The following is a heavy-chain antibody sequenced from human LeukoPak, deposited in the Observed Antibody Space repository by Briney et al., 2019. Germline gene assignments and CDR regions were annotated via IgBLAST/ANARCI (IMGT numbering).Heavy chain of an antibody. J-gene: IGHJ4*02. CDR2: IFYTGST. V-gene: IGHV4-39*01. D-gene: IGHD5-18*01. CDR1: GGSMSSSSDY. Sequence: SETLSLTCTVSGGSMSSSSDYWGWTRRPPGKGLEWIGSIFYTGSTFYNPSLKSRVTISVDTSKNQFSLRLSSVTAADTAVYYCARLSRYSYGSDYWDQGTLVTVSS. CDR3: ARLSRYSYGSDY.